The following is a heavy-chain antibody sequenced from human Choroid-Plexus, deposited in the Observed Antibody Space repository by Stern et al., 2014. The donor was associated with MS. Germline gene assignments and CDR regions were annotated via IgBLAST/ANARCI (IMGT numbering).Heavy chain of an antibody. J-gene: IGHJ6*02. D-gene: IGHD3-3*01. CDR1: GYIFTGYY. V-gene: IGHV1-2*02. Sequence: QVQLVESGAEVKKPGASVKVSCKTSGYIFTGYYIHWVRQAPGQGLEWMAWINPNTGGTKYAQKCQGRVTMSRDMSISTAYVELSSLTSDDTAVYYCARDQRGITIFGVVTDYYYLGMDVWGQGTTVTVSS. CDR2: INPNTGGT. CDR3: ARDQRGITIFGVVTDYYYLGMDV.